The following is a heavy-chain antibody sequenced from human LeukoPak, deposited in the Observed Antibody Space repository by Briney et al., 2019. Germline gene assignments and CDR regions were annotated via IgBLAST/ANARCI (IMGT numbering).Heavy chain of an antibody. V-gene: IGHV3-33*08. Sequence: PGGSLRLSCAASGFTFSSYGMHWVRQAPGKGLEWVAVIWYDGSNKYYADSVKGRFTISRDNSKNMLYLQMNSLRAEDTAVYYCAREGYSSRPRLDYYYGMDVWGQGTTVTVSS. D-gene: IGHD6-13*01. CDR1: GFTFSSYG. J-gene: IGHJ6*02. CDR3: AREGYSSRPRLDYYYGMDV. CDR2: IWYDGSNK.